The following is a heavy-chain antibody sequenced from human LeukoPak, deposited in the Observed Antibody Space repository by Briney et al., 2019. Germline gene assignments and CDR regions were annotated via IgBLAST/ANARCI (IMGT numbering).Heavy chain of an antibody. D-gene: IGHD3-16*01. Sequence: SETLSLTCTVSGGSISSYYWSWIRQPPGKGLERIGYIYYSGSTNYNPSLKSRVTISVDTSKNQFSLKLSSVTAADTAVYYCARHYLVTWGANWFDPWGQGTLVTVSS. V-gene: IGHV4-59*08. CDR3: ARHYLVTWGANWFDP. J-gene: IGHJ5*02. CDR2: IYYSGST. CDR1: GGSISSYY.